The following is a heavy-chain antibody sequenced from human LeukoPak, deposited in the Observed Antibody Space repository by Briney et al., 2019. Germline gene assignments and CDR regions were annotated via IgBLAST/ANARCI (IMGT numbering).Heavy chain of an antibody. V-gene: IGHV3-23*01. CDR1: GFTFSSYA. J-gene: IGHJ3*02. CDR3: AKLVVLRFLEWLPHDAFDI. CDR2: ISGSGGST. D-gene: IGHD3-3*01. Sequence: PGGSLRLSCAASGFTFSSYAMSWVRQAPGKGLEWVSAISGSGGSTYYADSVKGRFTISRDNSKNTLYLQMNSLRAEDTAVYYCAKLVVLRFLEWLPHDAFDIWGQGTMVTVSS.